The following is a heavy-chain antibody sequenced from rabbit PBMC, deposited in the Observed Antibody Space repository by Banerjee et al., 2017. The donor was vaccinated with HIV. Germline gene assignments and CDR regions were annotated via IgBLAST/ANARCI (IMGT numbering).Heavy chain of an antibody. Sequence: QSLEESGGGLVKPEGSLTLTCTASGFSFSSGYWMSWVRQAPGKGLEWIACIYAGSSGSTYYASWAKGRFTISKTSSTTVTLQMTSLTAADTATYFCARDPYGISSGDVFGLWGPGTLVTVS. D-gene: IGHD1-1*01. CDR2: IYAGSSGST. CDR3: ARDPYGISSGDVFGL. V-gene: IGHV1S40*01. CDR1: GFSFSSGYW. J-gene: IGHJ4*01.